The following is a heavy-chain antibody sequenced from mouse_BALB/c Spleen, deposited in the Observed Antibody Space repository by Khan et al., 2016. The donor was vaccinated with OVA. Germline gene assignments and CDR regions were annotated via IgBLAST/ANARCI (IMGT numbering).Heavy chain of an antibody. CDR1: GYTFTDHH. CDR3: ARGWRLRRNAWFSY. Sequence: VQLQQSGAELVRPGASVKISCKAFGYTFTDHHISWVKQRPGQGLDWIAYINPYNDYTNYNQKFKGKVTLTVDTSSSTAYMELSSLTSEDSAVYYCARGWRLRRNAWFSYWGQGTLVTVSA. D-gene: IGHD1-1*02. V-gene: IGHV1S45*01. J-gene: IGHJ3*01. CDR2: INPYNDYT.